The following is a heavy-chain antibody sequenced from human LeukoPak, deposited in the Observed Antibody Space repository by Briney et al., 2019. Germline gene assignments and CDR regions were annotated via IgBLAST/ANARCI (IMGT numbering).Heavy chain of an antibody. CDR2: IRYDGSNK. Sequence: PGGSLRLSCAASGFTFSSYGMHWVRQAPGKGLEWVAFIRYDGSNKYYADSVKGRFTISRDNSKNTLYLQMNSLRAEDTAVYYCAKVGGNWNYEAPDYWGQGTLVTVSS. V-gene: IGHV3-30*02. CDR3: AKVGGNWNYEAPDY. CDR1: GFTFSSYG. D-gene: IGHD1-7*01. J-gene: IGHJ4*02.